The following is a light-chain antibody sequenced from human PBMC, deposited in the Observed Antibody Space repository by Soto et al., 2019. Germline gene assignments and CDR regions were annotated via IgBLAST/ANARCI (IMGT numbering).Light chain of an antibody. J-gene: IGLJ1*01. CDR1: SSDVGGYNY. V-gene: IGLV2-8*01. Sequence: QSALTQPPSASGSPGQSVTISCTGTSSDVGGYNYVSWYQQHPRKAPKLIISEVSKQPSVVPDRFAGSKSGNTASLTVSGLQAEDEADYYCTSHAGSNNYVFGTGTKLTVL. CDR3: TSHAGSNNYV. CDR2: EVS.